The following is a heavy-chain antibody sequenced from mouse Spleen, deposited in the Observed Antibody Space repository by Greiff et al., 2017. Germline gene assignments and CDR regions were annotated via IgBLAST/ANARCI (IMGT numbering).Heavy chain of an antibody. CDR3: ARQEPPFDY. J-gene: IGHJ2*01. CDR1: GFTFSSYA. CDR2: ISSGGSYT. V-gene: IGHV5-9-3*01. Sequence: EVKLMESGGGLVKPGGSLKLSCAASGFTFSSYAMSWVRQTPEKRLEWVATISSGGSYTYYPDSVKGRFTISRDNAKNTLYLQMSSLRSEDTAMYYCARQEPPFDYWGQGTTLTVSS.